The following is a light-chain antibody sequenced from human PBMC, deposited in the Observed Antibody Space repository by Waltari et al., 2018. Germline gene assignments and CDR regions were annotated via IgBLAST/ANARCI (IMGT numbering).Light chain of an antibody. V-gene: IGLV3-10*01. J-gene: IGLJ2*01. CDR1: ALSKNY. CDR3: YSTEDAGHHRV. Sequence: SYDLTQTPSVSVSPGQTARITCSGDALSKNYAYWFQQKSGQAPILVIYQDTKRPSGIPERFSGSSSGTMATLTISGARVEDEADYYCYSTEDAGHHRVFGGGTKVTVL. CDR2: QDT.